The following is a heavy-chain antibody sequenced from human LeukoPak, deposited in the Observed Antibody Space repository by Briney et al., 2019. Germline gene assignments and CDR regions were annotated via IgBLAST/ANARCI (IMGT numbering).Heavy chain of an antibody. J-gene: IGHJ4*02. V-gene: IGHV3-11*01. CDR2: ISSSGSTI. Sequence: GGSLRLSCAASGFTFSDYYMSWIRQAPGKGLEWVSYISSSGSTIYYADSVKGRFTISRDNAKNSLYLQMNSLRAEDTAVYYCARDRYDYVWGSYPDWGQGTLVTVSS. D-gene: IGHD3-16*01. CDR3: ARDRYDYVWGSYPD. CDR1: GFTFSDYY.